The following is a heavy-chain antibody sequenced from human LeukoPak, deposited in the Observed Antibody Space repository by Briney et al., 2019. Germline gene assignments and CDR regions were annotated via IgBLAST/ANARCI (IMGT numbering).Heavy chain of an antibody. CDR1: GFTFSSYA. Sequence: GGSLRLSCAASGFTFSSYAMHWVRQAPGKGLEWVAVMSYDGSNKYYADSVKGRFTISRDNSKNTLYLQMNSLRAEDTAVYYCARAPQIVVVIDYWGQGTLVTVSS. J-gene: IGHJ4*02. D-gene: IGHD3-22*01. V-gene: IGHV3-30-3*01. CDR2: MSYDGSNK. CDR3: ARAPQIVVVIDY.